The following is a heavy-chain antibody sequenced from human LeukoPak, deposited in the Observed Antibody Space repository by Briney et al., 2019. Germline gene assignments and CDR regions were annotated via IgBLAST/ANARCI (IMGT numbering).Heavy chain of an antibody. CDR2: IHYTGST. V-gene: IGHV4-59*12. Sequence: SETLSLTCTVSGGSISSYYWSWIRQSPGKGLECIGYIHYTGSTNYNPSLKSRVTISVETSKNQFSLKLSSVTAADTAVYYCARDGFGYYDSSGYYFPRDAFDIWGQGTMVTVSS. CDR3: ARDGFGYYDSSGYYFPRDAFDI. CDR1: GGSISSYY. D-gene: IGHD3-22*01. J-gene: IGHJ3*02.